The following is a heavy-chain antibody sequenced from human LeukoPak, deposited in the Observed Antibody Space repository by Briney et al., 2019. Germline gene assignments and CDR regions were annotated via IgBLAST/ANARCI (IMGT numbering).Heavy chain of an antibody. Sequence: GRSLRLSCAASGFTFSSYAMHWVRQAPGKGLEWVAVISYDGSNKYYADSVKGRFTISRDNSKNTLYLQMNSLRAEDTAVYYCARAKIGVVITYYFDYWGQGTLVTVSS. D-gene: IGHD3-3*01. J-gene: IGHJ4*02. V-gene: IGHV3-30*04. CDR3: ARAKIGVVITYYFDY. CDR2: ISYDGSNK. CDR1: GFTFSSYA.